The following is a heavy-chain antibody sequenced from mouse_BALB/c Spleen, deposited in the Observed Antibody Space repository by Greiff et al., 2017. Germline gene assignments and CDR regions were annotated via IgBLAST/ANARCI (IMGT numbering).Heavy chain of an antibody. J-gene: IGHJ3*01. Sequence: QVQLKESGPGLVAPSQSLSITCTVSGFSLTSYGVHWVRQPPGKGLEWLGVIWAGGSTNYNSALMSRLSISKDNSKSQVFLKMNSLQTDDTAMYYCARDDGSSPDWFAYWGQGTLVTVSA. V-gene: IGHV2-9*02. CDR2: IWAGGST. CDR1: GFSLTSYG. CDR3: ARDDGSSPDWFAY. D-gene: IGHD1-1*01.